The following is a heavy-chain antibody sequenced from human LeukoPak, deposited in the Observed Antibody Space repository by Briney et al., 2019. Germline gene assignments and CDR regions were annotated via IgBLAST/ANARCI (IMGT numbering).Heavy chain of an antibody. J-gene: IGHJ4*02. V-gene: IGHV3-66*02. CDR1: GITVSGNY. D-gene: IGHD3-16*01. CDR2: IYSGGST. CDR3: ASLGY. Sequence: GGSLRLPCAVSGITVSGNYMTWVRQAPGKGLDWVSAIYSGGSTYYADSVKGRFTISRDNSKNTLYLQMNSLRPEDTAVYYCASLGYWGQGTLVTVSS.